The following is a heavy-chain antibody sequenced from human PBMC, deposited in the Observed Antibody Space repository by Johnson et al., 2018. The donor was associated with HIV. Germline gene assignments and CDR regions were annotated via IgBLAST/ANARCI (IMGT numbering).Heavy chain of an antibody. J-gene: IGHJ3*01. CDR2: ISNSGETV. V-gene: IGHV3-48*04. Sequence: VQLVESGGGLVQPGGSLRLSCAASGFTFSSYWMSWVRQAPGKGLEWVSYISNSGETVFYADSVKGRFTVSRDNTKNSLFLQIDTLRAEDTAVYYCARAKLGGVFDLWGQGTMVTVSS. D-gene: IGHD2-8*02. CDR3: ARAKLGGVFDL. CDR1: GFTFSSYW.